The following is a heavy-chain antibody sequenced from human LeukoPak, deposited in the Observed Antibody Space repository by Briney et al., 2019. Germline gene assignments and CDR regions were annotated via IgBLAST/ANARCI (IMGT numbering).Heavy chain of an antibody. CDR2: MNSDGTVT. V-gene: IGHV3-74*01. CDR3: ARYVVASACFDS. Sequence: PGGSLRLSCAASGFTPSGYWMHWVRQAPGEGLVWVSRMNSDGTVTTYADSVRGRFTISRDNAKNTLYLQMSSLRAEDTAVYYCARYVVASACFDSWGQGTPVTVSS. D-gene: IGHD2-21*01. J-gene: IGHJ4*02. CDR1: GFTPSGYW.